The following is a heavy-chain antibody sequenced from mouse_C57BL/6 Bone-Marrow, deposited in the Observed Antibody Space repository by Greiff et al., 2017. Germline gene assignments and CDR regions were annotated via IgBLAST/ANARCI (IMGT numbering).Heavy chain of an antibody. D-gene: IGHD1-1*01. CDR1: GYTFTSYW. CDR2: IHPNSGST. CDR3: ARKGTTVPYWYFDV. V-gene: IGHV1-64*01. Sequence: QVQLKQPGAELVKPGASVKLSCKASGYTFTSYWMHWVKQRPGQGLEWIGMIHPNSGSTNYNEKFKSKATLTVDKSSSTAYMQLSSLTSEDSAVYYCARKGTTVPYWYFDVWGTGTTVTVSS. J-gene: IGHJ1*03.